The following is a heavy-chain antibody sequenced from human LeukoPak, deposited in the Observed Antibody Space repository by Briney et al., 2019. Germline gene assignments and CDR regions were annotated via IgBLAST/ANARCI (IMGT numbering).Heavy chain of an antibody. V-gene: IGHV1-2*02. CDR3: AKNMGYGDYWYFDL. D-gene: IGHD4-17*01. CDR2: INPNSGGT. Sequence: ASVKVSCKASGYTFTGYYMHWVRQAPGQGLEWMGCINPNSGGTNYAQKFQGRVTMTRDTSISTAYMELTRLNSDDTAVYYCAKNMGYGDYWYFDLWGRGTLVTVSS. CDR1: GYTFTGYY. J-gene: IGHJ2*01.